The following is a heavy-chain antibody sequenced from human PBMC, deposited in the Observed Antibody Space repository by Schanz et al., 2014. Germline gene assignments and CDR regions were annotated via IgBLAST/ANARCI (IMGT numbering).Heavy chain of an antibody. V-gene: IGHV3-13*01. CDR3: ARVVRYSGYVRHWFFDL. J-gene: IGHJ2*01. D-gene: IGHD5-12*01. Sequence: VQLVESGGGLVKPGGSLRLSCVASGFAFSSHDMHWVRQVTGKGLQWVSAIHSTGETYYPDSVQGRFTISRENTKNSLYLQMTNLRAGDTAIYYCARVVRYSGYVRHWFFDLWGRGTSVTVSS. CDR2: IHSTGET. CDR1: GFAFSSHD.